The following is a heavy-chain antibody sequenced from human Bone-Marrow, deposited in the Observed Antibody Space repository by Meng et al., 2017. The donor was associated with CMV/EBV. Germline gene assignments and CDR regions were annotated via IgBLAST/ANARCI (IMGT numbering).Heavy chain of an antibody. Sequence: GESLKISCAASGFTFSSYSMNWVRQAPGKGLEWVSSISSSSSYIYYADSVKGRFTISRDNAKNSLYLQMNSLKTEDTAVYYCTTDQGTRQNLGGWGQGTLVTVSS. D-gene: IGHD3-16*01. CDR2: ISSSSSYI. V-gene: IGHV3-21*03. J-gene: IGHJ4*02. CDR3: TTDQGTRQNLGG. CDR1: GFTFSSYS.